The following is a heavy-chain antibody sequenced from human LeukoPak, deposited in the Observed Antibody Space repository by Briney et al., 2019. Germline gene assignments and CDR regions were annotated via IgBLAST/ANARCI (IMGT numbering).Heavy chain of an antibody. J-gene: IGHJ6*02. V-gene: IGHV4-34*01. D-gene: IGHD3-10*01. CDR3: AREYYYGSVSSAGMDV. Sequence: SETLSLTCAVYGGSFSGYYWSWIRQPPGKGLEWIGEINHRGSTNYNPSLKSRVTISVDTSKNQFSLKLSSVTAADTAVYYCAREYYYGSVSSAGMDVWGQGTTVTVSS. CDR2: INHRGST. CDR1: GGSFSGYY.